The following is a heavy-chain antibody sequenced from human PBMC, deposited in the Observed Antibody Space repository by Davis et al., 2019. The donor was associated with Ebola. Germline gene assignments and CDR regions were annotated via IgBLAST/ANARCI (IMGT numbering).Heavy chain of an antibody. CDR3: ARGAGWVDIVVVDAGVDY. V-gene: IGHV3-11*06. J-gene: IGHJ4*02. Sequence: PGGSLRLSCAASGFTFSDYYMSWIRQAPGKGLEWVSYISSSSSYTNYADSVKGRFTISRDNAKNSLYLQMNSLRAEDTAVYYCARGAGWVDIVVVDAGVDYWGQGTLVTVSS. D-gene: IGHD2-15*01. CDR2: ISSSSSYT. CDR1: GFTFSDYY.